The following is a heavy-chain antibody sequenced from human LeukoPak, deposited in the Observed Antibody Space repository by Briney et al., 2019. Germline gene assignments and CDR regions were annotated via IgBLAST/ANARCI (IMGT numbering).Heavy chain of an antibody. CDR3: ARDVEGYYGMDV. V-gene: IGHV4-4*02. J-gene: IGHJ6*02. CDR1: GGSVSHSNW. Sequence: SGTLSLTCAVSGGSVSHSNWWTWVRQSPGKGLEWIGEVHPSEGTNYNPSLKSRVTISLDKSKNQFSLKLSSVTAADTAVYYCARDVEGYYGMDVWGQGTTVTVSS. CDR2: VHPSEGT.